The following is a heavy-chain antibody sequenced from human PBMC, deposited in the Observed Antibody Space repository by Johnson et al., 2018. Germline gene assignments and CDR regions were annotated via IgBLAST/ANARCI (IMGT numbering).Heavy chain of an antibody. Sequence: QVQLVESGGGVVQPGRSLRLSCAASGFTFSSYAMHWVRQAPGKWLEWVAVISYDGSNKYYADSVKGRFTISRDNSKNTLYLQMNSLGAEDTAVYYCARGSRDYPKIGYDAFDIWGQGTRVTVSS. V-gene: IGHV3-30-3*01. J-gene: IGHJ3*02. CDR2: ISYDGSNK. D-gene: IGHD4-11*01. CDR1: GFTFSSYA. CDR3: ARGSRDYPKIGYDAFDI.